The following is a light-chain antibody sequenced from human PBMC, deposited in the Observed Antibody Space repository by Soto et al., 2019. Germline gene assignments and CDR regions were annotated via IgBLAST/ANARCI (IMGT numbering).Light chain of an antibody. CDR2: EVS. CDR1: SSDVGGYNY. J-gene: IGLJ1*01. Sequence: QSALTQPASVSGSPGQSITISCTGTSSDVGGYNYVSWYQQHPGKAPKLMIYEVSNRPSGVSNRFSGSKSGNTASLTISGLQAEDEADYHCSSFTTRRTYVFGTGTKLTVL. V-gene: IGLV2-14*01. CDR3: SSFTTRRTYV.